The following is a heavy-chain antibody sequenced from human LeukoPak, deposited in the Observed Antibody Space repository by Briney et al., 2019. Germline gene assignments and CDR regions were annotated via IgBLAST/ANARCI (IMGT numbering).Heavy chain of an antibody. CDR3: AKSYGSYYYYYMDV. Sequence: GGSLRLSCAASGFTFSSYAMNWVRQAPGKGLEWVSAISGSGGSTYYADSVKGRFTISRDNSKNTLYLQMNSLRAEDTAVYYCAKSYGSYYYYYMDVWGKGTTVTISS. V-gene: IGHV3-23*01. CDR1: GFTFSSYA. D-gene: IGHD3-10*01. J-gene: IGHJ6*03. CDR2: ISGSGGST.